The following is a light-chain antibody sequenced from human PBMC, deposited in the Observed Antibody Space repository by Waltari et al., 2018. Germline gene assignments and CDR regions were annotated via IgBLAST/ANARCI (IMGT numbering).Light chain of an antibody. CDR1: QSISNW. J-gene: IGKJ2*01. V-gene: IGKV1-5*03. CDR3: QQYNIWPYT. Sequence: DIQMTQSPSTLSASVGDRVTITCRASQSISNWLAWYQQKPGKAPKVLSYKSFTLQSGVPSRFSGSGSETEVSLTISSLQPDDFATYYCQQYNIWPYTFGQGTTLEI. CDR2: KSF.